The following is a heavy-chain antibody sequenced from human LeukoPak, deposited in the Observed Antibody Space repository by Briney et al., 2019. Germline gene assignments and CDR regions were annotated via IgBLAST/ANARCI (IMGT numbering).Heavy chain of an antibody. J-gene: IGHJ4*02. V-gene: IGHV3-11*01. Sequence: PGGSLRLSCAASGFTFSDYYMSWIRQAPGKGLEWVSYISSSGSTIYYADSVKGQFTISRDNAKNSLYLQMNSLRAEDTAVYYCARVRYSGSYVDYWGQGTLVTVSS. CDR3: ARVRYSGSYVDY. D-gene: IGHD1-26*01. CDR2: ISSSGSTI. CDR1: GFTFSDYY.